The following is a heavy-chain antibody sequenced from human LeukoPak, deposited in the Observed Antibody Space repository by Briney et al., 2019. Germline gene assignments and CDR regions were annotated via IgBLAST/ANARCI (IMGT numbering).Heavy chain of an antibody. CDR1: GFTFSSYG. D-gene: IGHD3-22*01. Sequence: GGSLRLSCAASGFTFSSYGMSWVRQAPGKGLEGVSAISCSGGSTYYADSVKGRFTISIDNSKNTLYLQMNSLRAEDTAVSYCAKDLSSHYDSSGYYPAQFDYWGQGTLVTVSS. V-gene: IGHV3-23*01. J-gene: IGHJ4*02. CDR2: ISCSGGST. CDR3: AKDLSSHYDSSGYYPAQFDY.